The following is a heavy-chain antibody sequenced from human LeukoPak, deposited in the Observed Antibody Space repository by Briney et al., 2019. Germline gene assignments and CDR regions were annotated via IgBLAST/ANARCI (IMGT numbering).Heavy chain of an antibody. CDR3: ARAVIDIVVVPAAMPRNYYYYYYMDV. D-gene: IGHD2-2*01. CDR2: IIPIFGTA. CDR1: GYTFTSYY. J-gene: IGHJ6*03. V-gene: IGHV1-69*13. Sequence: ASVKVSCKASGYTFTSYYMHWVRQAPGQGLEWMGGIIPIFGTANYAQKFQGRVTITADESTSTAYMELSSLRSEDTAVYYCARAVIDIVVVPAAMPRNYYYYYYMDVWGKGTTVTISS.